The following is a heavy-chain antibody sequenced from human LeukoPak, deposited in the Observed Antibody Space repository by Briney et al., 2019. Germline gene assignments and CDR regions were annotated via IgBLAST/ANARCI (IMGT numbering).Heavy chain of an antibody. Sequence: GGSLRLSCAASGFTFSSYSMNWVRQAPGKGLEWVSYISSSSTIYYADSVKGRFTISRDNAKNSLYLQMNSLRAEDTAVYYCARDRSHYYGSGSYGSGFDYWGQGTLVTVSS. CDR1: GFTFSSYS. D-gene: IGHD3-10*01. CDR3: ARDRSHYYGSGSYGSGFDY. CDR2: ISSSSTI. V-gene: IGHV3-48*04. J-gene: IGHJ4*02.